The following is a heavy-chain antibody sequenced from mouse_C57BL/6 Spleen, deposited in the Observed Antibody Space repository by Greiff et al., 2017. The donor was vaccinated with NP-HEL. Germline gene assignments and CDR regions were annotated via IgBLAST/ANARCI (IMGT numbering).Heavy chain of an antibody. D-gene: IGHD2-5*01. Sequence: EVQLVESGGGLVKPGGSLKLSCAASGFTFSSYAMSWVRQTPEKRLEWVATISDGGSYTYYPDNVKGRFTISRDNAKNNLYLQMSHLKSEDTAMYYCARVYSNYNYAMDYWGQGTSVTVSS. J-gene: IGHJ4*01. CDR2: ISDGGSYT. CDR3: ARVYSNYNYAMDY. CDR1: GFTFSSYA. V-gene: IGHV5-4*01.